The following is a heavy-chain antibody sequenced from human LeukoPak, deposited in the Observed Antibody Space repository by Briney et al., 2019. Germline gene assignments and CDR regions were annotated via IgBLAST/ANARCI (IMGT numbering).Heavy chain of an antibody. J-gene: IGHJ3*02. D-gene: IGHD3-22*01. V-gene: IGHV4-30-2*01. CDR3: ARATYYYDSSGYNDAFDI. CDR2: IYHSGST. CDR1: GGSVSSGSYY. Sequence: PSETLSLTCTVSGGSVSSGSYYWSWIRQPPGKGLEWIGYIYHSGSTYYNPSLKSRVTISVDRSKNQFSLKLSSVTAADTAVYYCARATYYYDSSGYNDAFDIWGQGTMVTVSS.